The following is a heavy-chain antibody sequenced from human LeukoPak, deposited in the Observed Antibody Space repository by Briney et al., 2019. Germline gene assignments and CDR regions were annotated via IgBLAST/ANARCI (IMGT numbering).Heavy chain of an antibody. D-gene: IGHD6-6*01. CDR2: IYYRGSS. V-gene: IGHV4-39*01. J-gene: IGHJ5*02. Sequence: PSETLSLTCTVSGVSLSSSSYYWGWIRQPPGKGLEWIGNIYYRGSSYYNPSLKSRLTISVDTSKNQFSLKLSSVTAADTAVYYCARLERAGSFEYSSSSSGWFDPWGQGTLVTVS. CDR1: GVSLSSSSYY. CDR3: ARLERAGSFEYSSSSSGWFDP.